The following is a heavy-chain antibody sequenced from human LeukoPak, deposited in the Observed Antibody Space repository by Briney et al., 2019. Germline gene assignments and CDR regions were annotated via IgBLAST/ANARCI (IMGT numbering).Heavy chain of an antibody. CDR2: IWYDGSNK. Sequence: GGSLRLSCAASGFTFSGYGMHWVRQAPGKGLEWVGVIWYDGSNKYYADSVKGRFTISRDNSKNTLYLQMNTLRAEDTAVYYCAREQWAADDALDIWGQGTMVIVSS. J-gene: IGHJ3*02. V-gene: IGHV3-33*01. CDR1: GFTFSGYG. CDR3: AREQWAADDALDI. D-gene: IGHD6-13*01.